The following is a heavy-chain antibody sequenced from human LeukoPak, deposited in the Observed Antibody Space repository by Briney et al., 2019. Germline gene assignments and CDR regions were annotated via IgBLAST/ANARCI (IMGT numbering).Heavy chain of an antibody. J-gene: IGHJ4*02. CDR1: AFTFSRYG. CDR2: IRYDGSKK. Sequence: PGGSLRLSCAASAFTFSRYGMHWDRQAPGKGLEWVAFIRYDGSKKYYADSVKGRFTISRDNSKNTLYLQMNSLRAEDTAVYYCAKEIWPPVTTPGWTYFDYWGQGALVTVSS. D-gene: IGHD4-17*01. CDR3: AKEIWPPVTTPGWTYFDY. V-gene: IGHV3-30*02.